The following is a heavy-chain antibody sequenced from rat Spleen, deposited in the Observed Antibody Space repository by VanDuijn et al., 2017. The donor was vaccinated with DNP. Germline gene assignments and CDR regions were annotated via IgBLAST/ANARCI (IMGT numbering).Heavy chain of an antibody. J-gene: IGHJ2*01. CDR2: ISNSGDGT. CDR1: GFTFNDNW. Sequence: EVQLVESGGDLVQPGRSLKLSCVASGFTFNDNWMTWIRQVPGKGLEWVASISNSGDGTYYQDSVRGRFTISRDNAKSTLYLQMDSLRSEDSATYYCTTRGIYGGYDYWGQGVMVTVSS. V-gene: IGHV5-31*01. CDR3: TTRGIYGGYDY. D-gene: IGHD1-11*01.